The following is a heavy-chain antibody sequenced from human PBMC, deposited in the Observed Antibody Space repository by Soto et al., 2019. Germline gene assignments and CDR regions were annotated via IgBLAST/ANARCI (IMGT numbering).Heavy chain of an antibody. D-gene: IGHD6-19*01. Sequence: SETLSLTCTVSGGSISSSSYYWGWSRQPPGKGLEWIGSIYYSGSTYHNPSLKSRVTISVDTSNNQFSLKLTSVTAADTAVYYCARVHVMVVAGSTFDYWDHGTLVTVSS. CDR2: IYYSGST. J-gene: IGHJ4*01. CDR1: GGSISSSSYY. V-gene: IGHV4-39*07. CDR3: ARVHVMVVAGSTFDY.